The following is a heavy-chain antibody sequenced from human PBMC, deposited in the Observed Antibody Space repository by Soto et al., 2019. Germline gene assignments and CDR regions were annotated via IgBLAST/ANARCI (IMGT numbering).Heavy chain of an antibody. CDR1: GYTFTSYY. J-gene: IGHJ4*02. CDR3: ARDELYPGYRGYDSSFDY. CDR2: INPSGGST. Sequence: ASVKVSCKASGYTFTSYYMHWVRQAPGQGLEWMGIINPSGGSTSYAQKFQGRVTMTRDTSTSTVYMELSSLRSEDTAVYYCARDELYPGYRGYDSSFDYWGQGTLVTVSS. D-gene: IGHD5-12*01. V-gene: IGHV1-46*03.